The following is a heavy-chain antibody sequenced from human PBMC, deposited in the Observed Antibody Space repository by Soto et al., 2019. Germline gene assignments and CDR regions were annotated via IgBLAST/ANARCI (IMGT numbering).Heavy chain of an antibody. J-gene: IGHJ6*02. CDR1: GGSISSGGYS. Sequence: QLQLQESGSGLVKPSQTLSLTCAVSGGSISSGGYSWSWIRQPPGKGLEWIGYIYHSGSTYYNPSLKSRVTISVDRSKNQCSLKLSSVTAADTAVYYCARAPINLGGRCISTSYYRGYGMDVWGQGTTVTVSS. D-gene: IGHD2-2*01. V-gene: IGHV4-30-2*01. CDR3: ARAPINLGGRCISTSYYRGYGMDV. CDR2: IYHSGST.